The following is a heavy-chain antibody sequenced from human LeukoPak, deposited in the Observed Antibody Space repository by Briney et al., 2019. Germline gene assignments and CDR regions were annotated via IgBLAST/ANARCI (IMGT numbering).Heavy chain of an antibody. CDR3: ARGIEEWLYLYY. V-gene: IGHV3-7*03. CDR1: GFPFAPYW. CDR2: MNRDGSEK. D-gene: IGHD3-3*01. J-gene: IGHJ4*02. Sequence: PGGSLRLSCAASGFPFAPYWMTWVRQARGKGLEYVASMNRDGSEKYYVDSVKGRFTISRDNSKNSLYLQMDSLRAEDTAVYYCARGIEEWLYLYYWGQGALVTVAS.